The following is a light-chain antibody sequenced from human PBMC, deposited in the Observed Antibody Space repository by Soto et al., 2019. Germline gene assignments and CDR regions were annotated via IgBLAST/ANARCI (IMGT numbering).Light chain of an antibody. CDR3: QSYDSSLSGYV. Sequence: QSVLTQPPSVSGAPGQRVTISCTGSSSNIGAGYDVHWYQQLPGTAPKLLIYDDSNRPSGVPDRFSGSKSGTSASLAITGLTAEDEADYYCQSYDSSLSGYVFGTGTKVTVL. J-gene: IGLJ1*01. CDR2: DDS. V-gene: IGLV1-40*01. CDR1: SSNIGAGYD.